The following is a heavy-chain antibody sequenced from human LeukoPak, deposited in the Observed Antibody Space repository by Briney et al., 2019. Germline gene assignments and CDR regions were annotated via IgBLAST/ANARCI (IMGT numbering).Heavy chain of an antibody. CDR1: GFTFGDYA. Sequence: GGSLRLSCTASGFTFGDYAMSWFRQAPGKGLEWVGFIRSKAYGGTTEYAASVKGRFTISRDDSKSIAYLQMNSLKTEDTAVYYCTRDYYDSSGYPLPSDYWGQGTLVTVSS. D-gene: IGHD3-22*01. CDR2: IRSKAYGGTT. CDR3: TRDYYDSSGYPLPSDY. J-gene: IGHJ4*02. V-gene: IGHV3-49*03.